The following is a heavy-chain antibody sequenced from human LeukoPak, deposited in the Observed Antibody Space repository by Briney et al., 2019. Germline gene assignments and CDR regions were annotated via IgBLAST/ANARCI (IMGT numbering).Heavy chain of an antibody. V-gene: IGHV3-74*01. CDR1: GFNFSRYW. Sequence: GGSLRLSCEASGFNFSRYWMHWVRQAPGKGLVWVSRVNADGSGTRYADSVKGRFTISRDNAKNTLYLQMNSLTAEDTAVYYCAWGADYYFDYWGQGTLVTVSS. D-gene: IGHD3-16*01. CDR3: AWGADYYFDY. J-gene: IGHJ4*02. CDR2: VNADGSGT.